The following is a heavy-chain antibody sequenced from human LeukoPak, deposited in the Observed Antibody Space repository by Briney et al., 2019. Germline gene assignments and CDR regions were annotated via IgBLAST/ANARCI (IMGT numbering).Heavy chain of an antibody. V-gene: IGHV1-46*01. CDR3: ARDRHDYYSGMDV. J-gene: IGHJ6*02. CDR1: GYTVTTYY. Sequence: ASVKVSCKASGYTVTTYYMHWVRQAPGQGLEWMGVINPSGGSTTYAQKFQGRVTVTRDTSTSTVYMELSSLRSEDTAVFYCARDRHDYYSGMDVWGQGTTVTVSS. CDR2: INPSGGST.